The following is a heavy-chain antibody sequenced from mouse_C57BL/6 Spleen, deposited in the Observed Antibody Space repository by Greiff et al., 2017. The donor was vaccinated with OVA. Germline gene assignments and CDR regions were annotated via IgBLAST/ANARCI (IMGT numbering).Heavy chain of an antibody. CDR2: IYPGDGDT. J-gene: IGHJ4*01. Sequence: VKVVESGAELVKPGASVKISCKASGYAFSSYWMNWVKQRPGKGLEWIGQIYPGDGDTNYNGKFKGKATLTADKSSSTAYMQLSSLTSEDSAVYFCSYGNSTYYAMEYWGQGTSVTVSS. V-gene: IGHV1-80*01. CDR3: SYGNSTYYAMEY. D-gene: IGHD2-1*01. CDR1: GYAFSSYW.